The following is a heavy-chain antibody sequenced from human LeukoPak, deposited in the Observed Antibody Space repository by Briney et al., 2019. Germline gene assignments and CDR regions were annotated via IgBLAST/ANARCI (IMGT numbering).Heavy chain of an antibody. V-gene: IGHV1-8*01. CDR1: GYTFTSYD. Sequence: GASVKVSCKASGYTFTSYDINWVRQATGQGLEWMGWMNPNSGNTGYAQKFQGRVTMTRNTSISTAYMELSSLRSEDTAVYYCGTLGRSIQPRYDSPSWFDPWGQGTLVTVSS. CDR3: GTLGRSIQPRYDSPSWFDP. D-gene: IGHD3-3*01. CDR2: MNPNSGNT. J-gene: IGHJ5*02.